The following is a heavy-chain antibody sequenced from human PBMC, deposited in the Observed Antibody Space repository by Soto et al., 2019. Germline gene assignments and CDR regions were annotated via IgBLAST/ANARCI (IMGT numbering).Heavy chain of an antibody. CDR3: ARDSGRNSGYDGWAFVY. CDR2: IYYSGST. CDR1: GGSISSGGYY. J-gene: IGHJ4*02. D-gene: IGHD5-12*01. Sequence: SETLSLTCTVSGGSISSGGYYWSWIRQHPGKGLEWIGYIYYSGSTYYNPSLKSRVTISVDTPKNQFSLKLSSVTAADTAVYYCARDSGRNSGYDGWAFVYWGQGTLVTVSS. V-gene: IGHV4-31*02.